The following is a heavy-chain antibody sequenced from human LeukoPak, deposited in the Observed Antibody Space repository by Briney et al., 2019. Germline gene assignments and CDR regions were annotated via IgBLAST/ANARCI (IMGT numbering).Heavy chain of an antibody. J-gene: IGHJ4*02. V-gene: IGHV5-51*01. Sequence: GESLKISCQVSGYIFVNYWIGWVRQMPGKGLESMGIIYRADSDTTYSPSFQGQVTISADKSISTVYLQWSSLKASDTAMYYCARQSRDGSKTRGYYFDYWGQGTLVTVSS. D-gene: IGHD3-10*01. CDR1: GYIFVNYW. CDR3: ARQSRDGSKTRGYYFDY. CDR2: IYRADSDT.